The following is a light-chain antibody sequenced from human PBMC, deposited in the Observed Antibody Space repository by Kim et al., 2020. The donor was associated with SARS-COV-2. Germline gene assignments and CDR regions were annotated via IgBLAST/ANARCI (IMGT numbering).Light chain of an antibody. CDR2: AAS. J-gene: IGKJ4*01. Sequence: SASVGDRVTITCRASQGISSYLAWFQQKPGQVPKRLIYAASSLQSGVPSRFSGSGSGTEFTLTISSQQPEDFATYYCLQHDSYPLTFGGGTKVDIK. CDR1: QGISSY. V-gene: IGKV1-17*03. CDR3: LQHDSYPLT.